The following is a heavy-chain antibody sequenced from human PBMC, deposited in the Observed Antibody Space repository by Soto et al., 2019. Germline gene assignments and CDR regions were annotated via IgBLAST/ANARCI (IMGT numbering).Heavy chain of an antibody. CDR1: GLTFSSYA. D-gene: IGHD3-3*01. CDR2: ISGSGGST. CDR3: AKDGGYYDFWSDY. V-gene: IGHV3-23*01. J-gene: IGHJ4*02. Sequence: GSLRLSCAASGLTFSSYAMSWVRQAPGKGLEWVSAISGSGGSTYYADSVKGRFTISRDNSKNTLYLQMNSLRAEDTAVYYCAKDGGYYDFWSDYWGQGTLVTVSS.